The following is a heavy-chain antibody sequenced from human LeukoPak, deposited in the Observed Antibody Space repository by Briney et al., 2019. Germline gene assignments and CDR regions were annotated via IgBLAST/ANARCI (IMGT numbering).Heavy chain of an antibody. Sequence: WGSLRLSCAASGFTFSSYWMHWVRHAPGKGLVWVSRINSDGSSTTYADSVKGRFTISRDNSKNTLYLQMNSLRPEDTAVYYCAREPRITIFGVVRRAWFDPWGQGEPVTVSS. CDR3: AREPRITIFGVVRRAWFDP. CDR1: GFTFSSYW. J-gene: IGHJ5*02. V-gene: IGHV3-74*01. D-gene: IGHD3-3*01. CDR2: INSDGSST.